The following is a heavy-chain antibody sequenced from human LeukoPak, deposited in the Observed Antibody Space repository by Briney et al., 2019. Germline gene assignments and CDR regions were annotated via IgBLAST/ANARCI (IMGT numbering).Heavy chain of an antibody. Sequence: SQTLSLTCAISGDSFSSNSAAWNWIRQSPSRGLEWLGRTYYRSKWYNDYAVSVKSRITINPDTSKNQFSLQLNSVTPEDTAVYYCARDRREPQLWRYYGMDVWGQGTTVTVSS. CDR3: ARDRREPQLWRYYGMDV. CDR2: TYYRSKWYN. V-gene: IGHV6-1*01. CDR1: GDSFSSNSAA. J-gene: IGHJ6*02. D-gene: IGHD5-18*01.